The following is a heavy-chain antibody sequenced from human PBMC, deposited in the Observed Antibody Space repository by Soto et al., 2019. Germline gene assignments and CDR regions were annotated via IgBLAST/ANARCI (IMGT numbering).Heavy chain of an antibody. V-gene: IGHV4-30-2*01. J-gene: IGHJ4*02. Sequence: PSETLSLTCAVTGGSISSGGYSWGWIRQPPGKGLEWIGYIYHSGSTYYNPSLKSRVTISVDRSKNQFSLKLSSVTAADTAVYHCARGVTTVTTIDYWGQGTLVTVSS. D-gene: IGHD4-17*01. CDR1: GGSISSGGYS. CDR3: ARGVTTVTTIDY. CDR2: IYHSGST.